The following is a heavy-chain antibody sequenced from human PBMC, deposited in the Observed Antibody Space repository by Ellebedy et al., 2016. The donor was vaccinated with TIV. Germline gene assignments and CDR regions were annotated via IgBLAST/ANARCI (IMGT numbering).Heavy chain of an antibody. Sequence: ASVKVSXKASGYTFTTYTMHWVHQAPGQRLEWMGWINAGNGKTKASQKFQGRVTITRDTSASTAYMELSSPRSEDTAVYYCARETHYYDSRSDYPWGSWGQGTLVTVSS. J-gene: IGHJ5*02. CDR2: INAGNGKT. CDR1: GYTFTTYT. D-gene: IGHD3-22*01. CDR3: ARETHYYDSRSDYPWGS. V-gene: IGHV1-3*01.